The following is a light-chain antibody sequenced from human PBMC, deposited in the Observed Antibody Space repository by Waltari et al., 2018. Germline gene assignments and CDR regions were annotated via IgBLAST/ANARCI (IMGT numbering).Light chain of an antibody. V-gene: IGKV1-33*01. CDR3: QQFHDLPFT. CDR1: EDISNH. J-gene: IGKJ3*01. Sequence: DIQMTRSPSSLSASVGDRVTITCQASEDISNHLVWFQQKPGQAPKLLIFDASSLQPGVPSRFRGSGSGTHFTFTISSLQPEDFATFYCQQFHDLPFTFGPGTTVDIK. CDR2: DAS.